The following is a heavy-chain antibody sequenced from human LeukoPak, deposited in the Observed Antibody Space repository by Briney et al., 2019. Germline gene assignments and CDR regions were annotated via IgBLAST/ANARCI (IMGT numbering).Heavy chain of an antibody. J-gene: IGHJ4*02. V-gene: IGHV4-34*01. CDR3: ARCRSGYYSILDY. Sequence: PSETLSLTCAVYGGSFSGYYWSWIRQPPGKGLEWIGEINHSGSTNYNPSLKSRVTISVDTSKNQFSLKLSSVTAADTAVYYCARCRSGYYSILDYWGQGTLVTVSS. CDR2: INHSGST. CDR1: GGSFSGYY. D-gene: IGHD3-22*01.